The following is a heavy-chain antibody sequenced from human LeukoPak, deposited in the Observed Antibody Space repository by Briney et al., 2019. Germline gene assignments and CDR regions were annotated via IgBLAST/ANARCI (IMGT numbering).Heavy chain of an antibody. CDR2: ISAYNGNT. J-gene: IGHJ4*02. Sequence: ASVKVSCKASGYAFTSYDINWVRQAPGQGLEWMGWISAYNGNTNYAQKLQGRVTMTTDTSTSTAYMELRSLRSDDTAVYYCARVGMRYSYGKIDYWGRGTLVTVSS. V-gene: IGHV1-18*01. CDR1: GYAFTSYD. CDR3: ARVGMRYSYGKIDY. D-gene: IGHD5-18*01.